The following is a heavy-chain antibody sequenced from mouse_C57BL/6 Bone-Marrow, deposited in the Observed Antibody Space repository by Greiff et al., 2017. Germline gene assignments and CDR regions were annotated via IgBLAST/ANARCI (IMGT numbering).Heavy chain of an antibody. CDR1: GFTFSSYT. D-gene: IGHD2-1*01. CDR2: ISGGGGNT. CDR3: ARHEDYGNFHWYFDV. J-gene: IGHJ1*03. Sequence: EVHLVESGGGLVKPGGSLKLSCAASGFTFSSYTMSWVRQTPEKRLEWVATISGGGGNTYYPDSVKGRFTISRDNAKNTLYLQMSSLRSEDTALYYCARHEDYGNFHWYFDVWGTGTTVTVSS. V-gene: IGHV5-9*01.